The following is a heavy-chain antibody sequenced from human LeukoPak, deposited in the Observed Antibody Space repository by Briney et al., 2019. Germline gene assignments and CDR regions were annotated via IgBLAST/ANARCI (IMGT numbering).Heavy chain of an antibody. J-gene: IGHJ4*02. V-gene: IGHV3-23*01. CDR3: AKRNTMIRGGPCFDH. CDR1: GFTFSSYA. Sequence: GGSLRLSCAASGFTFSSYAMNWVRQAPGKGLEWVSIIFGTGDTTYYADSDKGRFTVSRDNSKNTLYLQMNDLRPEDTAKYYCAKRNTMIRGGPCFDHWGQGLLVTVSS. D-gene: IGHD3-10*01. CDR2: IFGTGDTT.